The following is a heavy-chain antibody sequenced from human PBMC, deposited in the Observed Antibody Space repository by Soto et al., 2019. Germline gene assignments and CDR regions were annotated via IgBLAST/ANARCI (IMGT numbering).Heavy chain of an antibody. V-gene: IGHV1-69*13. CDR3: GRAGNIQHHWYSMDV. Sequence: SVKVSCKASGGTFSSYAISWVRQAPGQGLEWMGGIIPIFGTANYAQKFQGRVTITADESTSTAYMELSSLRSEDTAVYYCGRAGNIQHHWYSMDVWGKGTTVTVSS. CDR1: GGTFSSYA. J-gene: IGHJ6*04. CDR2: IIPIFGTA. D-gene: IGHD5-18*01.